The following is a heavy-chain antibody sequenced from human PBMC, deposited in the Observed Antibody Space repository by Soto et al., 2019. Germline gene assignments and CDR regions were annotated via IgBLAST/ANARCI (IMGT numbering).Heavy chain of an antibody. V-gene: IGHV3-23*01. D-gene: IGHD2-21*02. CDR2: ISGGGSNT. J-gene: IGHJ3*01. CDR1: GFPFSSYV. CDR3: AKGFIVVVTVIRPDDAFDV. Sequence: EVQLLESGGGLVQRGGSLRLSCAASGFPFSSYVMSWVRQAPGKGLEWVSGISGGGSNTFYADSVKGRFTISRDNSKNTLLLQMNSLGAEDTAVYYCAKGFIVVVTVIRPDDAFDVWGQGTLVTVSS.